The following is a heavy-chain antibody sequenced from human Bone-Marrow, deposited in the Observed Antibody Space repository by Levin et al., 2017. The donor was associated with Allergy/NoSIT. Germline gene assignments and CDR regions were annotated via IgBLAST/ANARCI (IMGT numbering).Heavy chain of an antibody. D-gene: IGHD2-2*01. Sequence: GASVKVSCQASGYSFTTYGINWVRQAPGQGLEWMGWISTFSGDIKYTQKFQGRVTLTTDTSTNTAHLELRGLRSDDTAVYCCARDGRPYCSSSGCYRGGWFDPWGQGTLVTVSS. J-gene: IGHJ5*02. CDR2: ISTFSGDI. V-gene: IGHV1-18*01. CDR1: GYSFTTYG. CDR3: ARDGRPYCSSSGCYRGGWFDP.